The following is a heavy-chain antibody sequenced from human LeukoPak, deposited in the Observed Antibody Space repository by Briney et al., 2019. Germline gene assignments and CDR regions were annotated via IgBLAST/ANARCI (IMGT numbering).Heavy chain of an antibody. J-gene: IGHJ3*02. D-gene: IGHD3-22*01. CDR3: ARDYYDSSGYLVGTLSDAFDI. Sequence: SETLSLTCTVSGGSISSGGYYWSWIRQHPGKGLEWIGEINHSGSTNYNPSLKSRVTISVDTSKNQFSLKLSSVTAADTAVYYCARDYYDSSGYLVGTLSDAFDIWGQGTMVTVSS. CDR1: GGSISSGGYY. CDR2: INHSGST. V-gene: IGHV4-31*03.